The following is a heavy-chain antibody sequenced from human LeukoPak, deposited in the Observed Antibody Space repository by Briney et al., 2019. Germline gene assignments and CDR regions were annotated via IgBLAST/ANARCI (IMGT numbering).Heavy chain of an antibody. D-gene: IGHD6-13*01. V-gene: IGHV3-30*04. CDR1: GFTFSSYA. Sequence: GGSLRLSCAASGFTFSSYAMHWVRQAPGKGLEWVAVISYDGSNKYYADSVKSRFTISRDNSKNTLYLQMNSRRAEDAVLYYCARDRVAAAGYLLGYYYYYYMDVWVKGTTVTVSS. CDR2: ISYDGSNK. J-gene: IGHJ6*03. CDR3: ARDRVAAAGYLLGYYYYYYMDV.